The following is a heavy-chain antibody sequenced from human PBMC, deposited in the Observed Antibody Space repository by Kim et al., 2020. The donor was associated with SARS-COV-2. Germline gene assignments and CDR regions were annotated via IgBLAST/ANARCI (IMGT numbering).Heavy chain of an antibody. D-gene: IGHD6-6*01. CDR3: ARIGYTSSSFDY. Sequence: GGSLRLSCAASGFTFRNYWMSWVRQAPGKGLEWVATIKQDGSQTYYVDSVKGRFTISRDTAKNSVFLQINGLRAEDTAVYHCARIGYTSSSFDYWGQGTPVNVSS. CDR2: IKQDGSQT. CDR1: GFTFRNYW. J-gene: IGHJ4*02. V-gene: IGHV3-7*03.